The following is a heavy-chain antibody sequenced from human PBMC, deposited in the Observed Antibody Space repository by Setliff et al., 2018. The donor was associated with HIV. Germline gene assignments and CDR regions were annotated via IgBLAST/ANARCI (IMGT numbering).Heavy chain of an antibody. D-gene: IGHD6-19*01. CDR2: ISGSGGST. J-gene: IGHJ1*01. CDR1: GFTFSSYA. V-gene: IGHV3-23*01. CDR3: AKAPGWKQWLVEYFQH. Sequence: GGSLRLSCAASGFTFSSYAVSWVRQAPGKGLEWVSAISGSGGSTYYADSVKGRFTISRDNSKNTLYLQMNSLRAEDTAVYYCAKAPGWKQWLVEYFQHWGQGTLVTVSS.